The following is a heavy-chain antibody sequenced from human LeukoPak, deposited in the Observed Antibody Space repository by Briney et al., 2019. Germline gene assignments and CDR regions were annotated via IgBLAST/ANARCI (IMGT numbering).Heavy chain of an antibody. CDR3: ARAYGTNGYFQLPIDN. CDR1: GFTFSSYG. V-gene: IGHV3-30*02. Sequence: GGSLRLSCAASGFTFSSYGMHWVRQAPGKGLEWVAFIRYDGSNKYYADSVKGRFTISRDNSKNTLYLQMNSLRVEDTALYYCARAYGTNGYFQLPIDNWGQGALVTVSS. D-gene: IGHD2-8*01. J-gene: IGHJ4*02. CDR2: IRYDGSNK.